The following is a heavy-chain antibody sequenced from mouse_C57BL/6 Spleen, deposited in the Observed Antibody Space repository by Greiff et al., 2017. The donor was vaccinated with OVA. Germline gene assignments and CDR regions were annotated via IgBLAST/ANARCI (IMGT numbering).Heavy chain of an antibody. V-gene: IGHV1-15*01. D-gene: IGHD1-1*01. CDR2: IDPETGGT. Sequence: VQLQQSGAELVRPGASVTLSCKASGYTFTDYEMHWVKQTPVHGLEWIGAIDPETGGTAYNQKFKGKAILTADKSSSTAYMELRSLTSEDSAVFYCTGRGGELLSWFAYWGQGTLVTVSA. CDR1: GYTFTDYE. J-gene: IGHJ3*01. CDR3: TGRGGELLSWFAY.